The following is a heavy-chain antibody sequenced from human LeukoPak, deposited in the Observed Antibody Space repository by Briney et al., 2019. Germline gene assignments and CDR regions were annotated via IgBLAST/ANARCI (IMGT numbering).Heavy chain of an antibody. CDR1: GYTFTSYD. CDR2: MNPNSGNT. D-gene: IGHD2-15*01. CDR3: ASVPRPGDCSGGSCYSGVYYYGMDV. V-gene: IGHV1-8*01. Sequence: ASVKVSCKASGYTFTSYDINWVRQATGQGLEWMGWMNPNSGNTGYAQKFQGRVTMTRKTSISTAYMELSSLRSEDTAVYYCASVPRPGDCSGGSCYSGVYYYGMDVWGQGTTVTVS. J-gene: IGHJ6*02.